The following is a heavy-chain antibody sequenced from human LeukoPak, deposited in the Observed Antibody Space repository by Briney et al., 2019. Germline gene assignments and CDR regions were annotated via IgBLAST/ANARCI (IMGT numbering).Heavy chain of an antibody. CDR3: ARGDYSRSVPDY. V-gene: IGHV3-33*01. CDR2: IWYDGSNK. CDR1: GFTFRSYG. Sequence: PGGSLRLTCAVSGFTFRSYGMHWVRQPPGKGLEWAAAIWYDGSNKYYADSVKGRFTISRDNSKNTLYLQMNSLSAEDTAVYYCARGDYSRSVPDYWGQGTLVTVSS. J-gene: IGHJ4*02. D-gene: IGHD1-26*01.